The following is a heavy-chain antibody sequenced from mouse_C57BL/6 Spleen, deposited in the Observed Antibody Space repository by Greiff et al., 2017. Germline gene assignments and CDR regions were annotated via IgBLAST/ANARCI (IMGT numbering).Heavy chain of an antibody. Sequence: EVKVVESEGGLVQPGSSMKLSCTASGFTFSDYYMAWVRQVPEKGLEWVANINYDGSSTYYLDSLKSRFIISRDNAKNILYLQMSSLKSEDTATYYCARVADLLSFAYWGQGTLVTVSA. CDR2: INYDGSST. D-gene: IGHD2-1*01. J-gene: IGHJ3*01. CDR3: ARVADLLSFAY. V-gene: IGHV5-16*01. CDR1: GFTFSDYY.